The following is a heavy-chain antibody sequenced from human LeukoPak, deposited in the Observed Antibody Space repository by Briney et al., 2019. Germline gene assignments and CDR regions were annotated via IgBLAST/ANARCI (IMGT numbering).Heavy chain of an antibody. CDR3: TRDGGVAVTPLDFDF. Sequence: SETLSLTCTVSGASISTHYWSWIRHSPGKGLEWIGFVSYSGGTDYNPSLKGRVTLSVDTSKNQISLTLTSLTAADTAVYYCTRDGGVAVTPLDFDFWGQGTLVIVSS. CDR2: VSYSGGT. D-gene: IGHD6-19*01. J-gene: IGHJ4*02. V-gene: IGHV4-59*11. CDR1: GASISTHY.